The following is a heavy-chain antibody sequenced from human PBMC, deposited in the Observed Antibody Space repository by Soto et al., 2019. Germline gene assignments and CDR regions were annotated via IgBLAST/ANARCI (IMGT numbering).Heavy chain of an antibody. Sequence: QVQLVESGGGVVQPGRSLRLSCAASGFTFSIYAMHWVRQAPGKGLEWVAVMSNDGSDKDHADSVKGRFTISRDSSTNTPHLLMSSQTADETALYYCARSTAVATDYGIDVWGQGTTVTVSS. CDR1: GFTFSIYA. D-gene: IGHD4-17*01. CDR3: ARSTAVATDYGIDV. CDR2: MSNDGSDK. V-gene: IGHV3-30-3*01. J-gene: IGHJ6*02.